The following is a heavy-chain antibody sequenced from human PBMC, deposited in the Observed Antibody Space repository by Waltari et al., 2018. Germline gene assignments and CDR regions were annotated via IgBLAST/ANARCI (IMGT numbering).Heavy chain of an antibody. CDR2: MSYDGIST. J-gene: IGHJ4*02. Sequence: QVQLVESGGGVGQPGRSLRLSCAAPGFTFSNWIIHWVRQAPGKGLEWVAAMSYDGISTYYADSVKGRFTIGGDDSKNTVYLQINSLRPEYTAIYYCAREGGTSGYSGYFDYWGQGTLVTVSS. CDR3: AREGGTSGYSGYFDY. CDR1: GFTFSNWI. D-gene: IGHD2-15*01. V-gene: IGHV3-30*01.